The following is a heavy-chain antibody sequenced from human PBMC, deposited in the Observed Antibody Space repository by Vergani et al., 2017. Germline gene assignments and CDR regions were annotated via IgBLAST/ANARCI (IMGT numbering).Heavy chain of an antibody. V-gene: IGHV3-49*04. D-gene: IGHD5-18*01. CDR1: GFSFGGYA. CDR2: ISKKAYGGTT. J-gene: IGHJ4*01. Sequence: EVQLVESGGGLVPPGRSLRLSCAASGFSFGGYAMTWVRQAPGKGLEWVPFISKKAYGGTTEYAASGKGRFTISRDDSKRLAYLQLSGLKTEDTAVYFCSRGRGYSFGYSDHWGPGTLVTVSS. CDR3: SRGRGYSFGYSDH.